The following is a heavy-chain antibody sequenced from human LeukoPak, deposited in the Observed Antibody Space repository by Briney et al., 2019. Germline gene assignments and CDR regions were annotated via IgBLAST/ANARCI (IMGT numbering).Heavy chain of an antibody. CDR3: ARDGAIAAAGFFDY. CDR1: GDSVSSNSAA. CDR2: TYYRSNWYN. D-gene: IGHD6-13*01. J-gene: IGHJ4*02. Sequence: PSQTLSLTCAISGDSVSSNSAAWNWLRQAPSRGLEWLGRTYYRSNWYNDYAVSVKSRITINPDTSKNHFSLQLNSVTPEDTAVYYCARDGAIAAAGFFDYWGQGTLVTVSS. V-gene: IGHV6-1*01.